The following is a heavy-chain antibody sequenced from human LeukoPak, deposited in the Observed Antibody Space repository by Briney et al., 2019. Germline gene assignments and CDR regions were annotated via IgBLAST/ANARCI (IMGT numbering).Heavy chain of an antibody. CDR3: ARVESGYSDYFYYYMDV. D-gene: IGHD5-18*01. CDR1: GFTFSTYS. Sequence: GGSLRLSCSASGFTFSTYSMNWVRQAPGKGLEWVSSISSSSRYIYYADSVKGRFTISRDNAKNSLYLQMNSLRAEDTALYYCARVESGYSDYFYYYMDVWGKGTTVTISS. CDR2: ISSSSRYI. J-gene: IGHJ6*03. V-gene: IGHV3-21*01.